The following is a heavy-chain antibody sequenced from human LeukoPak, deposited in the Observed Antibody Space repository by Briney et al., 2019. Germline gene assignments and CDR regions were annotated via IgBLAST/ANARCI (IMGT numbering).Heavy chain of an antibody. CDR3: ARRIPSGTHWYFDL. Sequence: SQTLSLTCTVSGGSISSGGYYWSWIRQPPGKGLEWIGEINHSGSTNYNPSLKSRVTISVDTSKNQFSLKLSSVTAADTAVYYCARRIPSGTHWYFDLWGRGTLVTVSS. CDR1: GGSISSGGYY. V-gene: IGHV4-30-2*01. CDR2: INHSGST. D-gene: IGHD1-26*01. J-gene: IGHJ2*01.